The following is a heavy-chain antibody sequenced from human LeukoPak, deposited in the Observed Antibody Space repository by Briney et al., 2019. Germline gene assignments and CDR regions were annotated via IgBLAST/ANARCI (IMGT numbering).Heavy chain of an antibody. V-gene: IGHV3-33*08. CDR1: GFTFSSYA. D-gene: IGHD3-22*01. CDR2: IWYDGSNK. J-gene: IGHJ4*02. CDR3: ARGAEHYYDSSGYPADY. Sequence: GGSLRLSCAASGFTFSSYAMSWVRQAPGKGLEWVAVIWYDGSNKYYADSVKGRFTISRDNSKNTLYLQMNSLRAEDTAVYYCARGAEHYYDSSGYPADYWGQGTLVTVSS.